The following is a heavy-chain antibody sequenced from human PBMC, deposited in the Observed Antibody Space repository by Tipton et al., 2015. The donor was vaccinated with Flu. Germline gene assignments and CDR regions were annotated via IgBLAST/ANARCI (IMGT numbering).Heavy chain of an antibody. CDR1: GYTFTSYG. CDR2: ISAYNGNT. V-gene: IGHV1-18*01. CDR3: AGDHKPYYDFWSGYQIYYYYYYGMDV. D-gene: IGHD3-3*01. Sequence: QVQLVQSGAEVKKPGASVKVSCKASGYTFTSYGISWVRQAPGQGLEWMGWISAYNGNTNYAQKLQGRVTMTTDTSTSTAYMELRSLRSDDTAVYYCAGDHKPYYDFWSGYQIYYYYYYGMDVWGQGTTVTVSS. J-gene: IGHJ6*02.